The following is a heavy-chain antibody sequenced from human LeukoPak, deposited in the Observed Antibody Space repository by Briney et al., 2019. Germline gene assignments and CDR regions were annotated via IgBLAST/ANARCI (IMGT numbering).Heavy chain of an antibody. CDR1: GGSISSYY. CDR3: ARLILGSVAAFDI. CDR2: IYYSGST. D-gene: IGHD4-23*01. V-gene: IGHV4-59*08. Sequence: SETLSLTCTVSGGSISSYYWSRIRHPPGKGLEWTGYIYYSGSTNYNPSLKSRVTISVDTSKNPFSLKLSSVTAADTAVYYCARLILGSVAAFDIWGQGTMVTVSS. J-gene: IGHJ3*02.